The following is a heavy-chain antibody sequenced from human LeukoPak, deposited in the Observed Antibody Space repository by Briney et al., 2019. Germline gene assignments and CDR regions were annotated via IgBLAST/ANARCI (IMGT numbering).Heavy chain of an antibody. Sequence: GGSLRLSCAASGFTFSSYWMSWVRQAPGKGLEWVSGISGSGVTTYYADSVKGRFTISRDNSKNTLYLQMSSLRAEDTALYYCAKCTAAGAGAFDIWGRGTAVTVSS. CDR1: GFTFSSYW. V-gene: IGHV3-23*01. D-gene: IGHD6-13*01. J-gene: IGHJ3*02. CDR3: AKCTAAGAGAFDI. CDR2: ISGSGVTT.